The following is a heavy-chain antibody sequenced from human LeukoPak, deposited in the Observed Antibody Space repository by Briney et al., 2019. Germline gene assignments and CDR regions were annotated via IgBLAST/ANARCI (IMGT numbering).Heavy chain of an antibody. Sequence: PSETLSLTCTVSGGSISSSSYYWGWIRQPPGKGLEWIGSIYYSGSTYYNPSLKSRVTVSLDTSKNQFSLKLSSVTAADTAVYYCARGAAAPRSWFDPWGQGTLVTVSS. V-gene: IGHV4-39*07. CDR2: IYYSGST. CDR3: ARGAAAPRSWFDP. CDR1: GGSISSSSYY. D-gene: IGHD6-13*01. J-gene: IGHJ5*02.